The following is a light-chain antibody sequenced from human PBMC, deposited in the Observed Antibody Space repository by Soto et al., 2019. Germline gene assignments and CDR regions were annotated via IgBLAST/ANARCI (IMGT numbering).Light chain of an antibody. Sequence: IVMTQSPATLSGSPGERVTLSCRASQSAISNLAWYKQKPGQTPRLLIYDASTRATDIPARFSGSVSGTDFTLTISSLLSEELAVYYCHQYYKWPLTFGEGTKVDI. CDR2: DAS. V-gene: IGKV3-15*01. J-gene: IGKJ4*01. CDR1: QSAISN. CDR3: HQYYKWPLT.